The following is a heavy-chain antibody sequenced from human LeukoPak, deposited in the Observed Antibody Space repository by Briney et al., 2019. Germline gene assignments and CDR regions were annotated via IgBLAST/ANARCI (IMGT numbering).Heavy chain of an antibody. Sequence: GGSLRLSCAATGFTFDDYAMHWVRQGPGKGLEWVAGISRNSGSILYADSVKGRFTISRDNAKNSLYLQMNSLRAEDTAVYYCGREILEPGRTLTYWGQGSLITVSS. CDR2: ISRNSGSI. V-gene: IGHV3-9*01. D-gene: IGHD1-14*01. CDR1: GFTFDDYA. J-gene: IGHJ4*02. CDR3: GREILEPGRTLTY.